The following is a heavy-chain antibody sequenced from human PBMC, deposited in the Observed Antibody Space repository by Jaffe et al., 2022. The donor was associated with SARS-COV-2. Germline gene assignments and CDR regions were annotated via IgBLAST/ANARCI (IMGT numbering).Heavy chain of an antibody. CDR3: AKDSMVRGVSNWFDP. CDR1: GFTFDDYA. J-gene: IGHJ5*02. D-gene: IGHD3-10*01. Sequence: EVQLVESGGGLVQPGRSLRLSCAASGFTFDDYAMHWVRQAPGKGLEWVSGISWNSGSIGYADSVKGRFTISRDNAKNSLYLQMNSLRAEDTALYYCAKDSMVRGVSNWFDPWGQGTLVTVSS. V-gene: IGHV3-9*01. CDR2: ISWNSGSI.